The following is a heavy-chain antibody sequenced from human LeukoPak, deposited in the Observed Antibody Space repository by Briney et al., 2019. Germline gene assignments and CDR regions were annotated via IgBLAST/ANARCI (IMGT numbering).Heavy chain of an antibody. J-gene: IGHJ5*02. CDR3: ARGRIAGILGWFDP. Sequence: SSVKVSCKASGYTFTSYDINWVRQATGQGLEWMGWMNPNSGNTGYAQKFQGRATITRNTSISTAYMELSSLRSEDTAVYYCARGRIAGILGWFDPWGQGTLVTVSS. V-gene: IGHV1-8*03. CDR2: MNPNSGNT. CDR1: GYTFTSYD. D-gene: IGHD6-13*01.